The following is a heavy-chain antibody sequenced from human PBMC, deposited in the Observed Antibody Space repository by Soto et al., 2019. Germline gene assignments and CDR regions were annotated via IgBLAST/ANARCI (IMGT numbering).Heavy chain of an antibody. CDR3: ARGAERFDY. Sequence: EVQLVESGGGLVQPGGSLRLSCAASGFTFSSYAMHWVRQAPGKGLEYVSAIVSSGGSTYYANSVKGRFTISRDNSKNTRYLQMGSLRAEDMAVYYCARGAERFDYWGQGTLVTVSS. V-gene: IGHV3-64*01. CDR2: IVSSGGST. J-gene: IGHJ4*02. CDR1: GFTFSSYA.